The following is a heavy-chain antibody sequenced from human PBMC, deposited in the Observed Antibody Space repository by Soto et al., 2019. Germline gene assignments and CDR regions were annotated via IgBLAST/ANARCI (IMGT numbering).Heavy chain of an antibody. CDR3: ARYLSSGWYAVDY. D-gene: IGHD6-19*01. CDR2: MNPSGGST. V-gene: IGHV1-46*03. J-gene: IGHJ4*02. CDR1: GYTFTSYY. Sequence: GASVKVSCKASGYTFTSYYMHWGRQAPGQGLEWMGIMNPSGGSTSYAQKFQGRVTMTRDTSTSTVYMELSSLRSEDTAVYYCARYLSSGWYAVDYWGQGTLVTVSS.